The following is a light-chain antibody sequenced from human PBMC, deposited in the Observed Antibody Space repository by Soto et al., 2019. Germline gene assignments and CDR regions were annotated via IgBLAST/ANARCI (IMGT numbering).Light chain of an antibody. CDR3: KTYDNHWST. CDR1: RGIYTH. CDR2: GAS. J-gene: IGKJ4*02. Sequence: DIQMAQSPSSLSASVGDRVTITCRASRGIYTHLAWYQHKPGNAHKRLSYGASTLQSGVPSGVRARGSGTDLSPTTIALKTHEVGTYSSKTYDNHWSTFGTGTTV. V-gene: IGKV1-27*01.